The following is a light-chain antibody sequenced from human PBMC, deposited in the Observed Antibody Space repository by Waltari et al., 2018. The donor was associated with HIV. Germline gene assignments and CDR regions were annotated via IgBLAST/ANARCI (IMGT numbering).Light chain of an antibody. J-gene: IGLJ2*01. CDR1: SSDVGGYNL. Sequence: QSALTQPASVSGSPGQSITISCTGTSSDVGGYNLVSWYQQHPGKAPKLMIYEVSKRPSVVSNRFSGSKSGNTASLTISGLQAEDEADYYCFAYAGSTTYVIFGGGTKLTVL. CDR2: EVS. V-gene: IGLV2-23*02. CDR3: FAYAGSTTYVI.